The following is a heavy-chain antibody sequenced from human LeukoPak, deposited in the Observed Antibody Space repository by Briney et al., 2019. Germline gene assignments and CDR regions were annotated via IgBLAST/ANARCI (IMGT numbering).Heavy chain of an antibody. Sequence: SETLSLTCAVSGGSLSSSNWWSWVLQPPGKGLEWIVEIYHSGSTNYNPSLKSRVTISVDKSKNQFSLKLSSVTAADTAVYYCAQVAGTWSPFDYWGQGTLVTVSS. V-gene: IGHV4-4*02. J-gene: IGHJ4*02. CDR3: AQVAGTWSPFDY. CDR1: GGSLSSSNW. D-gene: IGHD6-19*01. CDR2: IYHSGST.